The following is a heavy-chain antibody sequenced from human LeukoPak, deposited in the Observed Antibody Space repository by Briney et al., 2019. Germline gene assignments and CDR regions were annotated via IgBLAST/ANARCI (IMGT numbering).Heavy chain of an antibody. CDR2: IGGSGGST. CDR1: GFTFSSYA. Sequence: GGSLRLSCAASGFTFSSYAMSWVRQAPGKGLEWVSAIGGSGGSTYYADSVKGRFTISRDNSKNTLYLQMNSLRAEDTAVYYCAKLGGPRVVAATRFDYWGQGTLVTVSS. CDR3: AKLGGPRVVAATRFDY. V-gene: IGHV3-23*01. D-gene: IGHD2-15*01. J-gene: IGHJ4*02.